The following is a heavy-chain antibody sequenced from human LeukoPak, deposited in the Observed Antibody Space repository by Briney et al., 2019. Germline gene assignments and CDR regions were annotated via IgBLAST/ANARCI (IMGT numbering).Heavy chain of an antibody. D-gene: IGHD3-10*01. CDR3: ARGRGDY. J-gene: IGHJ4*02. CDR1: GFTFSNFW. V-gene: IGHV3-7*01. Sequence: GGSLRLSCAASGFTFSNFWMNWVRQAPGKGLECVATIEQDGSEKYYVDSVKGRFIISRDNAKKSLYLQMNSLRDDDTAVYYCARGRGDYWGQGTPVTVSS. CDR2: IEQDGSEK.